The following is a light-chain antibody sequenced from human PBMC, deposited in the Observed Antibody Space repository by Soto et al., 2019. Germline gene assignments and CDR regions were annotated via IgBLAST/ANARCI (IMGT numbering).Light chain of an antibody. Sequence: QAVVTQPASVSGSPGQSITISCTGTSSDVGGYNYVSWYQHHPGKAPKLIIYEVSNRPSGVPNRFSGSKSRNTASLTISGLQAEDEADYYCSSYTSSSTPYVFGTGTKLTVL. V-gene: IGLV2-14*01. J-gene: IGLJ1*01. CDR2: EVS. CDR1: SSDVGGYNY. CDR3: SSYTSSSTPYV.